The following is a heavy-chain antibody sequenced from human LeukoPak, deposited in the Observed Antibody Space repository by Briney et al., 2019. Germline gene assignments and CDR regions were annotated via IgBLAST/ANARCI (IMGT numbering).Heavy chain of an antibody. CDR1: GGSISSYY. V-gene: IGHV4-59*12. CDR3: ARAPEFSSGWLLDC. D-gene: IGHD6-19*01. J-gene: IGHJ4*02. Sequence: PSETLSLTCTVSGGSISSYYWSWIRQPPGKGLEWIGYIYYSGSTNYNPSLASRVTMSVDTSKSQFSLKVSSVTAADTGVYYCARAPEFSSGWLLDCWGQGSLVTVSS. CDR2: IYYSGST.